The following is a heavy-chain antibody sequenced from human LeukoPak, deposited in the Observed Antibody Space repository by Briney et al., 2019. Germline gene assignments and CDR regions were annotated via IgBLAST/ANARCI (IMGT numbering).Heavy chain of an antibody. Sequence: GGSLRLTCAASGFTFSSYGMHWVRQAPGKGLEWVAVISYDGSNKYYADSVKGRFTISRDNSKNTLYLQMNSLRAEDTAVYYCAGDFSRYCSGGSCYPTDYWGQGTLVTVSS. CDR2: ISYDGSNK. J-gene: IGHJ4*02. V-gene: IGHV3-30*03. D-gene: IGHD2-15*01. CDR3: AGDFSRYCSGGSCYPTDY. CDR1: GFTFSSYG.